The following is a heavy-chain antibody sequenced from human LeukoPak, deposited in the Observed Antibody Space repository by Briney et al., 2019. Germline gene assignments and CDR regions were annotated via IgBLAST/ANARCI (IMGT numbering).Heavy chain of an antibody. CDR2: IYTSGST. D-gene: IGHD1-1*01. CDR3: ARDGSNHRTDFDI. Sequence: SETLSLTCTVSGGSISSYYWSWIRQPAGKGLEWIGRIYTSGSTNYNPSPKSRLTMSVDTSKNQFSLKLSSVTAADTAVYYCARDGSNHRTDFDIWGQGTMVTVSS. J-gene: IGHJ3*02. CDR1: GGSISSYY. V-gene: IGHV4-4*07.